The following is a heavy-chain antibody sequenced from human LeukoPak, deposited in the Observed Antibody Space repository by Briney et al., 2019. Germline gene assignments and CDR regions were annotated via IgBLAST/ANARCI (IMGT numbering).Heavy chain of an antibody. D-gene: IGHD4/OR15-4a*01. CDR2: ITSSGGTT. V-gene: IGHV3-11*01. J-gene: IGHJ4*02. Sequence: GGSLRLSCSASGLSFTDYYMSWFRRSPDKGGQGIAYITSSGGTTQYADSVKGRFTISRVNAKNSLYLQMNSLRPDDTAVYYCARDPDYGDPYWGQGTLVTVSS. CDR3: ARDPDYGDPY. CDR1: GLSFTDYY.